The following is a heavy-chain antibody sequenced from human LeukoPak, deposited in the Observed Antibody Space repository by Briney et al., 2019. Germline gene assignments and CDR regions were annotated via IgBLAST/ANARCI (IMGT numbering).Heavy chain of an antibody. Sequence: GGSLRLSCAASGFTFSSYAMYWVRQAPGKGLEWVSGIFGSGGSTHYADSVKGRFTISRDNAKNSLYLQMNSLRAEDTAVYYCARRLPTNTRYFDYWGQGTLVTVSS. J-gene: IGHJ4*02. D-gene: IGHD5-12*01. V-gene: IGHV3-23*01. CDR1: GFTFSSYA. CDR2: IFGSGGST. CDR3: ARRLPTNTRYFDY.